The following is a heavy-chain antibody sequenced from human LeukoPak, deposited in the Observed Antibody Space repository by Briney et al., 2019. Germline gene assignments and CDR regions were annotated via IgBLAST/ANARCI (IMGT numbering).Heavy chain of an antibody. D-gene: IGHD2-15*01. J-gene: IGHJ4*02. CDR1: GYTFTGYY. CDR3: ARGYCSGGSCPVDY. CDR2: INPNSGGT. V-gene: IGHV1-2*02. Sequence: ASVKVSCKASGYTFTGYYMHWVRQAPGQGLEWIGWINPNSGGTNYAQKFQGRVTMTRDTSISTAYMELSRLRSDDTAVYYCARGYCSGGSCPVDYWGQGTLVTVSS.